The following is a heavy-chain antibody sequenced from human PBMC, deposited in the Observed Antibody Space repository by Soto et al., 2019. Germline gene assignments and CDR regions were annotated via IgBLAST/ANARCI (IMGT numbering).Heavy chain of an antibody. CDR3: ARDGVSSDCVSYYGMDV. CDR1: GFTFSSYS. Sequence: EVQLVESGGGLVKPGGSLRLSCAASGFTFSSYSMNWVRQAPGKGLEWVSSISSSSSYIYYADSVKGRFTISRDNPKNSLYLQMHSLRAEDTAVYYCARDGVSSDCVSYYGMDVWGQGTTVTVSS. D-gene: IGHD6-13*01. J-gene: IGHJ6*02. V-gene: IGHV3-21*01. CDR2: ISSSSSYI.